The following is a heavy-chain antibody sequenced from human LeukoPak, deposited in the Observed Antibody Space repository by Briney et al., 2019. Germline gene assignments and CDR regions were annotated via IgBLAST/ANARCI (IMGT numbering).Heavy chain of an antibody. CDR3: ARVRRDYCSGGSCYSHWFDP. CDR2: IYYSGST. D-gene: IGHD2-15*01. V-gene: IGHV4-59*01. J-gene: IGHJ5*02. CDR1: GGSISSYY. Sequence: SETLSLTCTVSGGSISSYYWSWIRQPPRKGLEWIGYIYYSGSTNYNPSLKSRVTISVDTSKNQFSLKLSSVTAADTAVYYCARVRRDYCSGGSCYSHWFDPWGQGTLVTVSS.